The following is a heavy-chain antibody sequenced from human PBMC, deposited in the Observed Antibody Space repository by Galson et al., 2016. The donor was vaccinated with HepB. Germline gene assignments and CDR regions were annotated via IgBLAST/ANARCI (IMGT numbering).Heavy chain of an antibody. CDR1: GFPLSNFG. V-gene: IGHV3-33*06. D-gene: IGHD1-7*01. CDR3: AQDNRNYAIDY. J-gene: IGHJ4*02. CDR2: DGNSK. Sequence: SLRLSCAASGFPLSNFGIHWVRQAPGKGLEWVAYDGNSKYYADSVKGRFALSRDNSKNTLYLQMNSLRADETAVYYCAQDNRNYAIDYWGQGTLVTVSP.